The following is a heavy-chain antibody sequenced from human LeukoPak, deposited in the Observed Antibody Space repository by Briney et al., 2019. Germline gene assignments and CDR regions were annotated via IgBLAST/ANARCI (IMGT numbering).Heavy chain of an antibody. V-gene: IGHV3-64D*06. CDR3: VELLVEMRVPLPYFDY. CDR1: GFTFSNYA. CDR2: ISPSGGST. Sequence: PGGSLRLSCSASGFTFSNYAIHWVRQAPGKGLEFVSAISPSGGSTYYADSVKGRFTISRDNSKNMLYLQMSSLRPEDTAVYYCVELLVEMRVPLPYFDYWGQGTLVTVSS. J-gene: IGHJ4*02. D-gene: IGHD3-3*01.